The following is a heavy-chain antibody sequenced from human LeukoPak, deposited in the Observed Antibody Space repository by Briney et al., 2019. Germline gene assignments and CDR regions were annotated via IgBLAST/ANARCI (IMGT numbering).Heavy chain of an antibody. CDR2: IYTSGST. CDR3: ARKNIPSPRIRYSSDWNGRAFDY. D-gene: IGHD6-25*01. V-gene: IGHV4-4*07. J-gene: IGHJ4*02. Sequence: PSETLSLTCTVFGGSISSYYWSWIRQPAGKGLEWIGRIYTSGSTNYNPSLKSRVTMSVDTSKNQFSLKLSSVTAADTAVYSCARKNIPSPRIRYSSDWNGRAFDYWGQGTLVTVSS. CDR1: GGSISSYY.